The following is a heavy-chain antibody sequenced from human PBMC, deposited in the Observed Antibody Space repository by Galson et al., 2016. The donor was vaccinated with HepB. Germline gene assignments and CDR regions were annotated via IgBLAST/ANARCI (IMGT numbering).Heavy chain of an antibody. CDR1: GFTFSSYS. CDR2: ISSSSIFI. D-gene: IGHD3-3*01. Sequence: SLRLSCAASGFTFSSYSMNWVRQAPGKGLEWVSSISSSSIFIFYADSLKGRFTISRDNAQNSLYLKMNSRGAEDTAVYDCAKVKREASRAYDFWSGPSDYKYYPLDVWGQGTTVTVSS. V-gene: IGHV3-21*06. CDR3: AKVKREASRAYDFWSGPSDYKYYPLDV. J-gene: IGHJ6*02.